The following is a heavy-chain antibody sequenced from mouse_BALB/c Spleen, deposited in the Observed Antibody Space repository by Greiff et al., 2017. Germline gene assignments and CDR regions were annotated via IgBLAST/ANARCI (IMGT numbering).Heavy chain of an antibody. V-gene: IGHV14-3*02. CDR1: GFNIKDTY. CDR2: IDPANGNT. CDR3: ASDYRYAWFAY. Sequence: VQLKESGAELVKPGASVKLSCTASGFNIKDTYMHWVKQRPEQGLEWIGRIDPANGNTKYDPKFQGKATITADTSSNTAYLQLSSLTSEDTAVYYCASDYRYAWFAYWGQGTLVTVSA. D-gene: IGHD2-14*01. J-gene: IGHJ3*01.